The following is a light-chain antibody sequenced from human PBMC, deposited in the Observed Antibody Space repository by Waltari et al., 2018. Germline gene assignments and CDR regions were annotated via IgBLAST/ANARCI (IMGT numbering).Light chain of an antibody. Sequence: DVAMTQSPLSLPVTLGQPASISCSSSEGLVHRDGTTYLNWFHQSPGQSPRRLIYRVSNRASGVPDRCSGSGSGTDFTLKISRVEAEDVGVYYCMQGTFWPYTFGQGTKLEIK. CDR1: EGLVHRDGTTY. CDR3: MQGTFWPYT. CDR2: RVS. V-gene: IGKV2-30*02. J-gene: IGKJ2*01.